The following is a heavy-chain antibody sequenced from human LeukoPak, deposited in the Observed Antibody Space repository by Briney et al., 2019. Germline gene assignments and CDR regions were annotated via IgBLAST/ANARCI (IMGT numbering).Heavy chain of an antibody. D-gene: IGHD2-21*02. CDR2: ISSSADTI. Sequence: GGSLRLSCAASGFSVSSNYMSWVRQAPGKGLEWLSSISSSADTIYYADSVRGRFTISRDNAKNSLYLQMISLTAEDTAVYYCARDRCDGDCRDWDYWGQGTLVTVSS. V-gene: IGHV3-11*04. CDR3: ARDRCDGDCRDWDY. CDR1: GFSVSSNY. J-gene: IGHJ4*02.